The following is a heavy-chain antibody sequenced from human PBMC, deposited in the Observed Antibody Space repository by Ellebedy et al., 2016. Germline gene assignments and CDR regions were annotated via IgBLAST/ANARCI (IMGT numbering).Heavy chain of an antibody. V-gene: IGHV4-38-2*02. CDR2: IYHLGNT. J-gene: IGHJ4*02. Sequence: SETLSLTCTVSGYSISSGYYWGWIRQPPGKGLQRIGSIYHLGNTYYNPSLKSRVTMSVDTSQNQFSLRLSSVTAADTAVYYCARVRAYGDYSVDYWGQGTLVTVSS. D-gene: IGHD4-17*01. CDR3: ARVRAYGDYSVDY. CDR1: GYSISSGYY.